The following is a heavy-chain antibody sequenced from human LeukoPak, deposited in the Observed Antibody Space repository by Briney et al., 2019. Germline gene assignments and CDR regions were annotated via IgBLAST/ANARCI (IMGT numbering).Heavy chain of an antibody. V-gene: IGHV3-66*01. J-gene: IGHJ6*02. CDR2: IYSGGST. CDR3: ARDVHEGYYYYYGMDV. Sequence: PGGSLRLSCAASGFTFSSYWMSWVRQAPGKGLEWVSVIYSGGSTYYADSVKGRFTISRDNSKNTLYLQMNSLRAEDTAVYYCARDVHEGYYYYYGMDVWGQGTTVTVSS. CDR1: GFTFSSYW.